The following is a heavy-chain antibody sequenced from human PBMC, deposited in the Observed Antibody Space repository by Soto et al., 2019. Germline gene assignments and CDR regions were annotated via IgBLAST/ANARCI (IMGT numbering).Heavy chain of an antibody. CDR3: ARAHAPTLPFDS. V-gene: IGHV4-59*01. J-gene: IGHJ4*01. CDR1: GGSIRNVY. Sequence: TVSGGSIRNVYWSWIRQAPGKGLEWIGFIFHSGNAKYNPSLKSRVTISVDTSKNQFSLSLDSVTAADTAVYFCARAHAPTLPFDSWGQGTLVTVS. D-gene: IGHD2-15*01. CDR2: IFHSGNA.